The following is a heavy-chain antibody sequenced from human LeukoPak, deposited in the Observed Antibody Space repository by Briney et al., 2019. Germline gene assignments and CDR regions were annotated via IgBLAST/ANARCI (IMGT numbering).Heavy chain of an antibody. CDR3: ARGGRDGYTLYPFDY. V-gene: IGHV4-59*08. CDR1: GGSISSYY. Sequence: SETLSLTRTVSGGSISSYYWSWIRQPPGKGLEWIWYIYYSGRTNYIPSLQSRVTISVDTSKNQLSLKLSSVTAADTAVYYCARGGRDGYTLYPFDYWGQGTLVTVSS. CDR2: IYYSGRT. J-gene: IGHJ4*02. D-gene: IGHD5-24*01.